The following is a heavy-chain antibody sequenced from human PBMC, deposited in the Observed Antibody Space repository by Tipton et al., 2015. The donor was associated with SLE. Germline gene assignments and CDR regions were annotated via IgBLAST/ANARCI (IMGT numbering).Heavy chain of an antibody. CDR2: IYTSGST. CDR3: ARTEQQLNDAFDI. V-gene: IGHV4-4*08. D-gene: IGHD6-13*01. J-gene: IGHJ3*02. Sequence: TLSLTCTVSGGSISSYYWSWIRQPPGKGLEWIGDIYTSGSTNYNPSLKSRVTISVDTSKNQFSLKLSSVTAADTAVYYCARTEQQLNDAFDIWGQGTMVTVSS. CDR1: GGSISSYY.